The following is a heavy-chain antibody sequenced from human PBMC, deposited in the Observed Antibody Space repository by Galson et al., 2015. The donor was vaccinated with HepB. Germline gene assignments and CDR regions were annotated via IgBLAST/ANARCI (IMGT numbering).Heavy chain of an antibody. CDR1: GFSLSTSGVA. J-gene: IGHJ4*02. CDR3: AHSRKMGMNFNS. D-gene: IGHD7-27*01. CDR2: IYWNDDK. Sequence: PALVKPTQTLTLTCTFSGFSLSTSGVAVGWIRQPPGKALEWLALIYWNDDKRYSPSLKNRLTITKDTSKSRVVLTMTNMVPVDTGTYYCAHSRKMGMNFNSWGQGTLVTVSS. V-gene: IGHV2-5*01.